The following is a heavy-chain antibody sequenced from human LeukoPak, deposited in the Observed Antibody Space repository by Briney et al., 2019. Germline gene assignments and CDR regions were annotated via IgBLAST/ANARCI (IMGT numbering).Heavy chain of an antibody. CDR3: ARSGYSSSWYVRGAFDY. CDR1: GFTFSSYE. Sequence: GGPLRLSCAASGFTFSSYEMNWVRQAPGKGLEWVSYISSSGSTIYYADSVKGRFTISRDNAKNSLYLQMNSLRAEDTAVYYCARSGYSSSWYVRGAFDYWGQGTLVTVSS. J-gene: IGHJ4*02. D-gene: IGHD6-13*01. CDR2: ISSSGSTI. V-gene: IGHV3-48*03.